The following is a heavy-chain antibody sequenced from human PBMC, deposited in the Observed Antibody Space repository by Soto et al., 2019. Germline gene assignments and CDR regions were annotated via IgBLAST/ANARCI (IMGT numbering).Heavy chain of an antibody. D-gene: IGHD3-9*01. Sequence: GGSLRLSCAASGFTFSSYSMNWVRQAPGKGLEWVSSISSSSSYIYYADSVKGRFTISRDNAKNSLYLQMNSLRAEDTAVYYCARDRGILTGYYGYYYYGMDVWGQGTTVTVSS. CDR2: ISSSSSYI. J-gene: IGHJ6*02. CDR3: ARDRGILTGYYGYYYYGMDV. V-gene: IGHV3-21*01. CDR1: GFTFSSYS.